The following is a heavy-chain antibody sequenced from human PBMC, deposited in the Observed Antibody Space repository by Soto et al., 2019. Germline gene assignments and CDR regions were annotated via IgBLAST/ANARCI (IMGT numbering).Heavy chain of an antibody. CDR1: GFTVSSNY. V-gene: IGHV3-53*01. CDR2: IYSGGST. Sequence: GGSLRLSCAASGFTVSSNYMSWVRQAPGKGLEWVSVIYSGGSTYYADSVKGRFTISRDNSKNTLYLQMNSLRAEDTAVYYCARDVVVVVAATYYYYGMDVWGQGTTVTVSS. J-gene: IGHJ6*02. CDR3: ARDVVVVVAATYYYYGMDV. D-gene: IGHD2-15*01.